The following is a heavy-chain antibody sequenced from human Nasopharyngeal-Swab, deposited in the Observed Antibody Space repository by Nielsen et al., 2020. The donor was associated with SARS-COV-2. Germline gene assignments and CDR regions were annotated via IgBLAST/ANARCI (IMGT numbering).Heavy chain of an antibody. V-gene: IGHV1-2*04. Sequence: ASVKVSCKASGYTFTGYYMHWVRQAPGQGLEWMGWINPNSGGTNYAQKFQGWVTMTRDTSISTAYMELSSLRSEDTAVYYCASHSDFWSGYRALNIANYYMDVWGKGTTVTVSS. CDR1: GYTFTGYY. J-gene: IGHJ6*03. CDR3: ASHSDFWSGYRALNIANYYMDV. D-gene: IGHD3-3*01. CDR2: INPNSGGT.